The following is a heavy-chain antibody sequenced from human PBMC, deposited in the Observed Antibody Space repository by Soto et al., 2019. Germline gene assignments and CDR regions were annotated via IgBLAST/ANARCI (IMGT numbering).Heavy chain of an antibody. J-gene: IGHJ6*03. D-gene: IGHD4-4*01. Sequence: PGGFLRLSCAASGFTFISYSMNWVRQAPGKGLEWVSYISSSSSTIYYADSVKGRFTISRDNAKNSLYLQMNSLRAEDTAVYYCARDRSDYNYYYYYYMDVWGKGTTVTVSS. CDR3: ARDRSDYNYYYYYYMDV. CDR1: GFTFISYS. CDR2: ISSSSSTI. V-gene: IGHV3-48*01.